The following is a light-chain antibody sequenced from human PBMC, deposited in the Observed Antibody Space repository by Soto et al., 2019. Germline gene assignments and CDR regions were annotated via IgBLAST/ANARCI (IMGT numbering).Light chain of an antibody. Sequence: NFMLSQTHSVSESPGKAVTISCTGTGGSIARNYVQWYQQRPGSAPSTVIYEDNQRPSGVPDRFSGSIDSSSNSASLTISGLKTEDEADYYCQSFHTDPQQVVFGGGTKLTVL. J-gene: IGLJ2*01. CDR3: QSFHTDPQQVV. CDR1: GGSIARNY. V-gene: IGLV6-57*02. CDR2: EDN.